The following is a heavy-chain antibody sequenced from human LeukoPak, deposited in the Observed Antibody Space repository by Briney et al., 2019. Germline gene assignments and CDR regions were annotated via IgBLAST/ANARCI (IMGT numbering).Heavy chain of an antibody. J-gene: IGHJ4*02. CDR2: MNPNSGNA. CDR3: ARGFRRDYRNFDFERYFDY. V-gene: IGHV1-8*01. CDR1: GYIVTSYD. D-gene: IGHD3-9*01. Sequence: ASVKVSCKASGYIVTSYDINWVRQATGQGLEWMGWMNPNSGNAAYAQKFQGRVTMTRNTSISTAYMELSSLRSEDTAVYYCARGFRRDYRNFDFERYFDYWGQGTLVTVSS.